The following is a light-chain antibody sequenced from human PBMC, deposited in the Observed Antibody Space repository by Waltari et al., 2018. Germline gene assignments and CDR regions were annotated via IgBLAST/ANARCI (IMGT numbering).Light chain of an antibody. CDR2: GAS. Sequence: EIVLTQSPGTLSLSPGERATLSCRASPSVSRALAWYQQHPGQAPRLLIYGASNRATGIPDRFSGSGSGTDFSLIISRLEPEDFAVYYCQHYVSLPVTFGQGTKVEIK. CDR1: PSVSRA. V-gene: IGKV3-20*01. CDR3: QHYVSLPVT. J-gene: IGKJ1*01.